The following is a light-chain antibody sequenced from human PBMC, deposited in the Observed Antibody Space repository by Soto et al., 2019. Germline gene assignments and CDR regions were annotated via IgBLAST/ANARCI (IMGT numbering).Light chain of an antibody. J-gene: IGKJ1*01. CDR1: QGIGNS. CDR3: QKYNSAPHT. V-gene: IGKV1-27*01. Sequence: DIQMTQSPSSLSASVGDKVTITCRAGQGIGNSVAWYQQKPGKVPKLLIYAASTLQAGVSSRFSGSRFGTDFTLTINRLQPEDVATYYCQKYNSAPHTFGQGTNVEIK. CDR2: AAS.